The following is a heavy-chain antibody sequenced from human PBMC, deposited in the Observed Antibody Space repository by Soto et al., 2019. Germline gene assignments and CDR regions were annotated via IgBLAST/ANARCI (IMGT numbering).Heavy chain of an antibody. D-gene: IGHD6-19*01. J-gene: IGHJ4*02. CDR1: GSSISSYY. CDR3: ARSYSSGWYYYFDY. Sequence: SETLSLTCTVSGSSISSYYWSWIRQPAGKGLEWIGRIYTSGSTNYNPSLKSRVTMSVDTSKNQFSLKLSSVTAADTAVYYCARSYSSGWYYYFDYWGQGTLVTVS. CDR2: IYTSGST. V-gene: IGHV4-4*07.